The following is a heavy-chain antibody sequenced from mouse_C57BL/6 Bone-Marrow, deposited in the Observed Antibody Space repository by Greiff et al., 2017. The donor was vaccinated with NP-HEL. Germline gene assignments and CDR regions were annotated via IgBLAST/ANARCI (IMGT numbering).Heavy chain of an antibody. V-gene: IGHV5-4*01. D-gene: IGHD3-2*02. J-gene: IGHJ4*01. CDR1: GFTFSSYA. CDR2: ISDGGSYT. CDR3: ARETNSGYVYYYAMDY. Sequence: VQLKESGGGLVKPGGSLKLSCAASGFTFSSYAMSWVRQTPEKRLEWVATISDGGSYTYYPDNVKGRFTISRDNAKNNLYLQMSHLKSEDTAMYYCARETNSGYVYYYAMDYWGQGTSVTVSS.